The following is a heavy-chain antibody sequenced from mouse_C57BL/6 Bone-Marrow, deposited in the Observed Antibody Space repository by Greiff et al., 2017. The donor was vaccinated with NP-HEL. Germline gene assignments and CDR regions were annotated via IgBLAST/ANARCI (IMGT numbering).Heavy chain of an antibody. CDR1: GFTFSDYG. V-gene: IGHV5-17*01. CDR3: ARNYYSNYPYAMDY. D-gene: IGHD2-5*01. CDR2: ISSGSSTI. J-gene: IGHJ4*01. Sequence: DVHLVESGGGLVKPGGSLKLSCAASGFTFSDYGMHWVRQAPEKGLEWVAYISSGSSTIYYADTVKGRFTISRDNAKNTLFLQMTSLRSEDTAMYYGARNYYSNYPYAMDYWGQGTSVTVAS.